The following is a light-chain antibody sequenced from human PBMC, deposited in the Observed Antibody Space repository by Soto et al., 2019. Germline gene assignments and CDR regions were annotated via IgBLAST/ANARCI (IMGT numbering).Light chain of an antibody. Sequence: DIQMTQSPSTLSASIGDRVTITCRASQSISYFLAWYQQKPGKAPNLLIYDASSLERGAPSRFSGSGSGTQFTLTIYSLQPDDFATYYCQHYDSSSPWTFGQGTKV. J-gene: IGKJ1*01. CDR1: QSISYF. V-gene: IGKV1-5*01. CDR2: DAS. CDR3: QHYDSSSPWT.